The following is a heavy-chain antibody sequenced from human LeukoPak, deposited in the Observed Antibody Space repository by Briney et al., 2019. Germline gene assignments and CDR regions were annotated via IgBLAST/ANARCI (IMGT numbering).Heavy chain of an antibody. CDR2: IYHSGST. CDR3: ASGIVGATYGSIDI. CDR1: GGSISSSNW. J-gene: IGHJ3*02. V-gene: IGHV4-4*02. Sequence: SETLSLTCAVSGGSISSSNWWSWVRQPPGKGLEWIGEIYHSGSTHYNPSLKSRATISVDTSKNHFSLKLSSVTAADTAVYYCASGIVGATYGSIDIWGQGTMVTVSS. D-gene: IGHD1-26*01.